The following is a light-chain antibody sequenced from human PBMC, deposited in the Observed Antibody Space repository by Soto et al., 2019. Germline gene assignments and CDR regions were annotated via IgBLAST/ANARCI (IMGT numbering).Light chain of an antibody. Sequence: QAVVTQPPSVSGAPGQRVTISCTGSSSNIGAGYDVHWYQQLPGTAPKLLIYGNINRPSGVPDRFSGSKSGTSASLAITGLQAEDEADYYCQSYDSGLSGSQWVFVGGTQLTVL. CDR1: SSNIGAGYD. CDR3: QSYDSGLSGSQWV. J-gene: IGLJ3*02. CDR2: GNI. V-gene: IGLV1-40*01.